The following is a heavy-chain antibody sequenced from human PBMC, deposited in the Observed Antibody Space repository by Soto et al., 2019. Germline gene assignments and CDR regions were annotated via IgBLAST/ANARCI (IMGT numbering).Heavy chain of an antibody. D-gene: IGHD3-9*01. CDR3: ARLDVDHYSSYATDV. V-gene: IGHV4-39*01. Sequence: SETLSLTCTVSGGSISSSSYYWGWIRQPPGKGLEWIGSIYYSGSTYYNPSLKSRVTISVDTSKNQFSLKLSSVTAADTAVYYCARLDVDHYSSYATDVWGQGPTVTLAS. CDR2: IYYSGST. J-gene: IGHJ6*02. CDR1: GGSISSSSYY.